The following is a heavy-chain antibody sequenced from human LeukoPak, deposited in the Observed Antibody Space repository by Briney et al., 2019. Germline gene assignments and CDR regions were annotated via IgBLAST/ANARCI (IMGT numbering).Heavy chain of an antibody. J-gene: IGHJ4*02. CDR2: INHSGST. CDR1: GGSFSGYY. CDR3: VRGRYGDYPNYFDY. D-gene: IGHD4-17*01. V-gene: IGHV4-34*01. Sequence: PSETLSLTCAVYGGSFSGYYWSWIRQPPGKGLEWIGEINHSGSTNYNPSLKSRVTISVDTSKNQFSLKLSSVTAADTAVYYCVRGRYGDYPNYFDYWGQGTLVTVSS.